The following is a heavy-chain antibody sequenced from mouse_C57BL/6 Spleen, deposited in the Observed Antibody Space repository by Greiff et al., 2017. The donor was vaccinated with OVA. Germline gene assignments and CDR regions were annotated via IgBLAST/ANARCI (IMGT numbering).Heavy chain of an antibody. CDR3: ARNHGGAMDY. CDR1: GFSLTSYG. Sequence: VQLQQSGPGLVQPSQSLSITCTVSGFSLTSYGVHWVRQSPGKGLEWLGVIWRGGSTDYNAAFISRLSISKDNSKSQVFFKMNSLQADDTAIYYCARNHGGAMDYWGQGTSVTVSS. V-gene: IGHV2-2*01. J-gene: IGHJ4*01. CDR2: IWRGGST. D-gene: IGHD1-1*02.